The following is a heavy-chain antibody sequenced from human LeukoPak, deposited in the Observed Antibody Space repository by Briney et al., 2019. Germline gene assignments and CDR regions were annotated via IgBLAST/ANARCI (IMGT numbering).Heavy chain of an antibody. CDR1: GFTVSSNY. J-gene: IGHJ4*02. V-gene: IGHV3-53*01. D-gene: IGHD2-2*02. CDR3: ARLGFVVPAVIFDY. CDR2: IYIGGST. Sequence: GGSLRLSCAASGFTVSSNYMSWVRQAPGKGLEWVSVIYIGGSTYYADSVKGRFTISRDISKNTLYLQMNSLRAEDTVMYYCARLGFVVPAVIFDYWGQGTLVTVSS.